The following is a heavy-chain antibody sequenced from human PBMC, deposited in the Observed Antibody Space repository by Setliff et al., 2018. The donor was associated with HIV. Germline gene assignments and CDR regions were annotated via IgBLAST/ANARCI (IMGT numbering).Heavy chain of an antibody. D-gene: IGHD7-27*01. J-gene: IGHJ4*02. CDR1: GYTFTSFG. CDR2: ISANNGNT. CDR3: VRGGTGRPRPIDY. V-gene: IGHV1-18*01. Sequence: ASVKVSCKASGYTFTSFGINWVRQAPGQGLEWMGWISANNGNTNYAQRLHDRVTMTTDTSTSTVYMELRSLRSDDTAVYYCVRGGTGRPRPIDYWGQGTLVTVSS.